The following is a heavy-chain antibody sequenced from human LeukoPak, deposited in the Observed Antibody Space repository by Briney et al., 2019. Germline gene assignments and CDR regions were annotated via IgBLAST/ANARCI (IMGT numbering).Heavy chain of an antibody. CDR2: VNTKGET. J-gene: IGHJ4*02. Sequence: SETLSLTCTVSGVSMSAFQWSWVRQSPEKGLEWIGCVNTKGETNYNPSLKSRVITSVDTSKSQFSLRLASVTAADTAVYYCATSNNAKIAPFDHWGQGALVTVSS. D-gene: IGHD2-8*01. CDR1: GVSMSAFQ. CDR3: ATSNNAKIAPFDH. V-gene: IGHV4-4*09.